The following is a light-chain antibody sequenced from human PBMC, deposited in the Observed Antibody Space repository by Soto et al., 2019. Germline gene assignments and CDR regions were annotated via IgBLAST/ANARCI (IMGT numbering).Light chain of an antibody. V-gene: IGKV3-20*01. J-gene: IGKJ4*01. Sequence: ELVLTQSPGTLSLYPGERATLSCRASQSVSSSSLAWSQQKPGQAPRLHIYGASSRATGIQDRFSGSGSGTDFTLTISRLEPEDFAVYYCQQYGSSPTFGGGTKVEIK. CDR1: QSVSSSS. CDR3: QQYGSSPT. CDR2: GAS.